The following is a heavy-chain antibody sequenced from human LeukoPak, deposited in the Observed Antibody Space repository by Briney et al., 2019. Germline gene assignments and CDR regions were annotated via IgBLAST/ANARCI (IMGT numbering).Heavy chain of an antibody. CDR2: IYTSGST. J-gene: IGHJ4*02. CDR3: ARVGRGVRGVILFDY. V-gene: IGHV4-61*02. D-gene: IGHD3-10*02. Sequence: NPSETLSLTCTVSGGSISSGSYYWSWIRQPAGKGLEWIGRIYTSGSTNYNPSLKSRVTISVDTSKNQFSLKLSSVTAADTAVYYCARVGRGVRGVILFDYWGQGTLVTVSS. CDR1: GGSISSGSYY.